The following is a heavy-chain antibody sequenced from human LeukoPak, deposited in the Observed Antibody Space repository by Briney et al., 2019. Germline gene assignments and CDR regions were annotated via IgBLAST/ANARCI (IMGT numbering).Heavy chain of an antibody. CDR2: ISYDGSNK. CDR3: AKDVFFHCSGGSCHPFDY. J-gene: IGHJ4*02. V-gene: IGHV3-30-3*01. D-gene: IGHD2-15*01. Sequence: GGSLRLSCAASGFTFSSYAMHWVRQAPGKGLEWVAVISYDGSNKYYADSVKGRFTISRDNSKNTLYLQMNSLRAEDTAVYYCAKDVFFHCSGGSCHPFDYWGQGTLVTVSS. CDR1: GFTFSSYA.